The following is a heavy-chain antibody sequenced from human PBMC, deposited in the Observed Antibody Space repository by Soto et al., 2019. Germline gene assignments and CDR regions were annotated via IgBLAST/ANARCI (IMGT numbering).Heavy chain of an antibody. J-gene: IGHJ3*02. D-gene: IGHD3-22*01. CDR3: ARGRYDSSGYLRDAFDI. CDR1: GYTFTSYY. CDR2: INPSGGST. V-gene: IGHV1-46*01. Sequence: GASVKVSCKASGYTFTSYYMHWVRQAPGQGLEWMGKINPSGGSTSYAQKFQGRVTMTRDTSTSTVYMELSSLRSEDTAVYYCARGRYDSSGYLRDAFDIWGQGTLVTVSS.